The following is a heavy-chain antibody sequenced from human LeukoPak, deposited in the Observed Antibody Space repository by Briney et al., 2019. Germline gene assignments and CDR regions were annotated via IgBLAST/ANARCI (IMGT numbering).Heavy chain of an antibody. CDR3: ARAMARNFDY. CDR1: GFTFSSYS. CDR2: ISSSSNTI. Sequence: GGSLRLSCAASGFTFSSYSMNRVRQAPGKGLEWVSYISSSSNTIYYADSVKGRFTISRDNAKNSLYLQMNSLRAEDTAVYYCARAMARNFDYWGQGTLVTVSS. D-gene: IGHD3-10*01. V-gene: IGHV3-48*01. J-gene: IGHJ4*02.